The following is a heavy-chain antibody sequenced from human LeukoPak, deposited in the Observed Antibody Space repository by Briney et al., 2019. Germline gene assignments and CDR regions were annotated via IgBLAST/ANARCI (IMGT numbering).Heavy chain of an antibody. J-gene: IGHJ4*02. CDR3: ARLIRGWLGNLLSHYFDY. D-gene: IGHD3-10*01. V-gene: IGHV4-59*05. Sequence: PSETLSLTCTVSGGSISGQYWSLIRQPPGKGLEWIGSIYYSGSTYYNPSLKSRVTISVDTSKNQFSLKLSSVTAADTAVYYCARLIRGWLGNLLSHYFDYWGQGTLVTVSS. CDR2: IYYSGST. CDR1: GGSISGQY.